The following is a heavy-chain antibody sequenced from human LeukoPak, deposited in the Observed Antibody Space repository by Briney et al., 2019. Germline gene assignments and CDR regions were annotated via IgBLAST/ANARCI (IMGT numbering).Heavy chain of an antibody. Sequence: SETLSLTCTVSAYSISSGYYWGWIRQPPGKGLEWIGSIYHSGSTYYNPSLKSRVTISVDTSKNQFSLKLSSVTAADTAVYYCASASSSWYWFDPWGQGTLVTVSS. D-gene: IGHD6-13*01. J-gene: IGHJ5*02. V-gene: IGHV4-38-2*02. CDR3: ASASSSWYWFDP. CDR2: IYHSGST. CDR1: AYSISSGYY.